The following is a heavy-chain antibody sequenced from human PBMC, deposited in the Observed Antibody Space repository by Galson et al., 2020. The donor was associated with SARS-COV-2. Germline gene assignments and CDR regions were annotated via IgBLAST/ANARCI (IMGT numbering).Heavy chain of an antibody. V-gene: IGHV4-30-4*01. CDR1: GGSISSGDHY. J-gene: IGHJ6*02. Sequence: ASETLSLTCTVSGGSISSGDHYWSWIRQPPGKGLEYIGYIYYSGSTYYNPSLESRVTISVDTSKNQFSLKLSSVTAAHTAVYFCARVGALGSSKARYYGMDVWGQGTTVTVSS. CDR3: ARVGALGSSKARYYGMDV. D-gene: IGHD2-2*01. CDR2: IYYSGST.